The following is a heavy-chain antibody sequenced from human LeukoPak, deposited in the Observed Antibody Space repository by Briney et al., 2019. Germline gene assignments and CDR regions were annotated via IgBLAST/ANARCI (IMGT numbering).Heavy chain of an antibody. Sequence: PGGSLRLSCAASGFTFSSYWMSWVRQAPGKGLEWVANIKQDGSEKYYVDSVMGRFTISRDNAKNSLYLQMNSLRAEDTAVYYCARGISQYYYYYMDVWGKGTTVTVSS. V-gene: IGHV3-7*01. CDR1: GFTFSSYW. CDR2: IKQDGSEK. D-gene: IGHD2/OR15-2a*01. J-gene: IGHJ6*03. CDR3: ARGISQYYYYYMDV.